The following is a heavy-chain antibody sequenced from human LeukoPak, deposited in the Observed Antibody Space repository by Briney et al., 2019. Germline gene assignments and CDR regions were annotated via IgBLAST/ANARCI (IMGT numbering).Heavy chain of an antibody. Sequence: GGSLRLSCAASGFTFDDYAIHWVRQAPGKGLEWVSLISGDGSSIYYADSVEGRFAISRDNSKNSLSLQMNSLRTEDTALYYCARDAKPSSSWYSWFDPWGQGTLVTVSS. V-gene: IGHV3-43*02. CDR2: ISGDGSSI. CDR1: GFTFDDYA. J-gene: IGHJ5*02. CDR3: ARDAKPSSSWYSWFDP. D-gene: IGHD6-13*01.